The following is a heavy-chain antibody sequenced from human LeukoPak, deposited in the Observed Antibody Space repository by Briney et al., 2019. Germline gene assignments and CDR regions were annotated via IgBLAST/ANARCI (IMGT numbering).Heavy chain of an antibody. V-gene: IGHV1-2*02. CDR3: ATIAARQFDY. J-gene: IGHJ4*02. Sequence: VASVKVSCKASGYTFTGYYMHWVRQAPGQGLEWMGWINPNSGGTNYAQNFQGRVTMTRDTSISTAYMELSRLRSDDTAVYYCATIAARQFDYWGQGTLVTASS. D-gene: IGHD6-6*01. CDR2: INPNSGGT. CDR1: GYTFTGYY.